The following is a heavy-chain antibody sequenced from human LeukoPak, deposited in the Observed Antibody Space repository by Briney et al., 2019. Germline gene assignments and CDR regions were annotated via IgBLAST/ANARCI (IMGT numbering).Heavy chain of an antibody. CDR2: ISGSGGST. CDR3: AKDLSGYCSSTSCPLKFDY. D-gene: IGHD2-2*01. J-gene: IGHJ4*02. Sequence: GGSLRLSCAASGFTVSSNYMSWVRQAPGKGLEWVSSISGSGGSTYYAHSVKRRFIISRDNSKTTLFLQVSNVSPEDTAVYYCAKDLSGYCSSTSCPLKFDYGGQGTLVT. V-gene: IGHV3-23*01. CDR1: GFTVSSNY.